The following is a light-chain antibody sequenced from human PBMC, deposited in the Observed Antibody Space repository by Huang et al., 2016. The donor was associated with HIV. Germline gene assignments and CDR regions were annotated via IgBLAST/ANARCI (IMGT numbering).Light chain of an antibody. CDR3: QQYNKWPPYT. CDR2: GAS. CDR1: ESILRN. Sequence: VITQSPATLSVSPGERATLSCRASESILRNLAWYKQRPGQPPRLLIYGASVRLTSSPARFRGSGSGAEFSLTISSLLSEDFAVYYCQQYNKWPPYTYGQGTKLEIK. V-gene: IGKV3-15*01. J-gene: IGKJ2*01.